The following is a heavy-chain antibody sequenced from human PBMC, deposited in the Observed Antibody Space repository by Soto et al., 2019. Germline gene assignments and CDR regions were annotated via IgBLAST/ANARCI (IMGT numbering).Heavy chain of an antibody. Sequence: QAQLVQSGAEAKRHGTSVKVSCKVSGYTFTNYFHWIRQAPGQGLEGMGWMNPNDGDTEYTRKFQGRVTLTRDTSINTASMELGSLTSDDTAVYYCASENWSDVDWGQGPLVTVSS. CDR1: GYTFTNY. V-gene: IGHV1-2*02. D-gene: IGHD3-3*01. CDR3: ASENWSDVD. J-gene: IGHJ4*02. CDR2: MNPNDGDT.